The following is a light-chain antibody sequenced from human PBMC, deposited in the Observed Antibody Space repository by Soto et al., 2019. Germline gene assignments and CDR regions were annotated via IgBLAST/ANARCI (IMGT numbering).Light chain of an antibody. CDR2: STS. V-gene: IGKV3-20*01. CDR3: QQYSTSLFS. J-gene: IGKJ3*01. CDR1: QSVSSSY. Sequence: DIVLSLSLCTLSLYAGDRVTLSCRASQSVSSSYLAWYQQKPGKAPRLLIYSTSSMATGIPDRFSGSGSGTDFTLTISRLEPEDFAVYYCQQYSTSLFSFGPGS.